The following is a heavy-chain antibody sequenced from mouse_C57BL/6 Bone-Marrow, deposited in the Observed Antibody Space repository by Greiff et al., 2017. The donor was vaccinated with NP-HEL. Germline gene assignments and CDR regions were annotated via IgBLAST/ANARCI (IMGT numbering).Heavy chain of an antibody. J-gene: IGHJ3*01. V-gene: IGHV5-6*01. D-gene: IGHD2-4*01. Sequence: EVKLMESGGDLVKPGGSLKLSCAASGFTFSSYGMSWVRQTPDKRLEWVATISSGGSYTYYPDSVKGRFTISRDNAKNTLYLQMSSLKSEDTAMYYCASPYYDDVAWFAYWGQGTLVTVSA. CDR3: ASPYYDDVAWFAY. CDR1: GFTFSSYG. CDR2: ISSGGSYT.